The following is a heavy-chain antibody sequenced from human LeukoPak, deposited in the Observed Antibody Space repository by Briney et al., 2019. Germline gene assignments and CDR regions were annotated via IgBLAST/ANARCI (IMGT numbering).Heavy chain of an antibody. CDR3: ARRMRGSGSYLHAFDI. CDR1: GGSISSSSYY. Sequence: PSETLSLTCTVSGGSISSSSYYWGWIRQPPGKGLEWIGSIYYSGSTYYNPSLKSRVTISVDTSKNQFSLKLSSVTAADTAVYYCARRMRGSGSYLHAFDIWGQGTMVTVSS. V-gene: IGHV4-39*07. J-gene: IGHJ3*02. D-gene: IGHD3-10*01. CDR2: IYYSGST.